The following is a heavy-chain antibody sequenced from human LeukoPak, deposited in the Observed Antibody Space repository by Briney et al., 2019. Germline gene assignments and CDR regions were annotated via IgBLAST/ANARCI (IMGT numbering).Heavy chain of an antibody. J-gene: IGHJ4*02. D-gene: IGHD2-2*01. V-gene: IGHV3-30-3*01. CDR1: GFTFSSYA. CDR2: ISYDGSNK. CDR3: ARDSVVVVPAAIRTPGDY. Sequence: PGGSLRLSCAASGFTFSSYAMHWVRQAPGKGLEWVAVISYDGSNKYYADSVKGRFTISRDNSKNTLYLQMNSLRAEDTAVYYCARDSVVVVPAAIRTPGDYWGQGTLVTLSS.